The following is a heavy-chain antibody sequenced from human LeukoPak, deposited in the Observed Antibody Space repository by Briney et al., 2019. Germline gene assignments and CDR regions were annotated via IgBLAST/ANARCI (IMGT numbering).Heavy chain of an antibody. Sequence: SQTLSLTCTVSGGSISSGGYYWSWIRQPPGKGLEWIGYIYHSGSTYYNPSLKSRVTISVDRSKNQFSLKLSSVTAADTAVYYCARSSPYYYDSSGHPRGNWFDPWGQGTLVTVSS. V-gene: IGHV4-30-2*01. CDR1: GGSISSGGYY. D-gene: IGHD3-22*01. CDR3: ARSSPYYYDSSGHPRGNWFDP. J-gene: IGHJ5*02. CDR2: IYHSGST.